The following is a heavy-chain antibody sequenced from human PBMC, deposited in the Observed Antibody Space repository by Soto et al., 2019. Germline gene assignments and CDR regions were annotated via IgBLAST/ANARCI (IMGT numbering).Heavy chain of an antibody. V-gene: IGHV5-51*01. J-gene: IGHJ4*02. CDR3: ARLEDIVVVPGYKHFDY. CDR1: GYSFTSYW. Sequence: PGESLKISCKGSGYSFTSYWIGWVRQMPGKGLEWMGIIYPGDSDTRYSPSFQGQVTISADKSISTAYLQWSSLKASDTAMYYCARLEDIVVVPGYKHFDYWGQGTLVTSPQ. CDR2: IYPGDSDT. D-gene: IGHD2-2*01.